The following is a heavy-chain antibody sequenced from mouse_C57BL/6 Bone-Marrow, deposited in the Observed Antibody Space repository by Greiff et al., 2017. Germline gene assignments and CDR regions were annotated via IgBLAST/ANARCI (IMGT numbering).Heavy chain of an antibody. CDR2: ISNGGGST. V-gene: IGHV5-12*01. J-gene: IGHJ2*01. Sequence: EVQVVESGGGLVQPGGSLKLSCAASGFTFSDYYMYWVRQTPEKRLEWVAYISNGGGSTYYPDTVKGRFTISRDNAKNTLYLQMSRLKSEDTAMYYCARSDYDYDGVDYWGQGTTLTVSS. CDR1: GFTFSDYY. CDR3: ARSDYDYDGVDY. D-gene: IGHD2-4*01.